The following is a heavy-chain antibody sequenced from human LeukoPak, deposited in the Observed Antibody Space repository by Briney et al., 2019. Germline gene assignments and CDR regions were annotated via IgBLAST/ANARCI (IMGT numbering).Heavy chain of an antibody. V-gene: IGHV4-38-2*02. D-gene: IGHD2-2*01. CDR2: IYHSGST. CDR1: GYSISSGYY. CDR3: ARVLPSVPNWFDP. Sequence: PSETLSLTCTVSGYSISSGYYWGWIRQPPGKGLEWIGSIYHSGSTYYNPSLKSRVTISVDTSKNQFSLKLSSVTAADTAVYYCARVLPSVPNWFDPWGQGTLVTVSS. J-gene: IGHJ5*02.